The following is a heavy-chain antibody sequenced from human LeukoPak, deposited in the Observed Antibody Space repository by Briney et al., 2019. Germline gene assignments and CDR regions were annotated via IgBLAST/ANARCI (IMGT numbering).Heavy chain of an antibody. CDR2: ISAYNGHT. Sequence: ASVKVSCKASGYTFTSYGISWVRQAPGQGLEWMGWISAYNGHTNYAQEFQDRVTMTTDTSVNTVYMDLRSLRSDDTAVYYCARDYLLDYWGQGTLVTVSS. J-gene: IGHJ4*02. CDR3: ARDYLLDY. CDR1: GYTFTSYG. V-gene: IGHV1-18*01.